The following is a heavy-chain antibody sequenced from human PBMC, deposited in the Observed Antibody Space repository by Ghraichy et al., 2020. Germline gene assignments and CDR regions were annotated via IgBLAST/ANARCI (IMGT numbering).Heavy chain of an antibody. J-gene: IGHJ4*02. V-gene: IGHV3-23*01. CDR1: GFTFSGYA. D-gene: IGHD3-10*01. Sequence: GGSLRLSCAASGFTFSGYAMTWVRQAPGKGLEWVSGINNSGDSTSYAASVKGRFTISRDNSNNRLFLQMHSLRAEDTALYFCASRPPVRGGEERSDYWGQGTLVTVSS. CDR3: ASRPPVRGGEERSDY. CDR2: INNSGDST.